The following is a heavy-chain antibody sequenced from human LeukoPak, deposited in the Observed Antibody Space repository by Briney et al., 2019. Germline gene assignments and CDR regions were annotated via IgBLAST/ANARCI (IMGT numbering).Heavy chain of an antibody. CDR3: ARERSGSYYDY. V-gene: IGHV4-59*01. CDR1: GGSISSYY. CDR2: IYYSGST. Sequence: SETLSLTRTVSGGSISSYYWSWIRQPPGKGLEWIGYIYYSGSTNYNPSLKSRVTISVDTSKNQFSLKLSSVTAADTAVYYCARERSGSYYDYWGQGTLVTVSS. J-gene: IGHJ4*02. D-gene: IGHD1-26*01.